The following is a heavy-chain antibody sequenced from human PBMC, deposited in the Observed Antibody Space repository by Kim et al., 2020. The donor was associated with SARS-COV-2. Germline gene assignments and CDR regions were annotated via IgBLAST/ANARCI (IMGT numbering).Heavy chain of an antibody. J-gene: IGHJ6*02. CDR1: GFTFSSYS. D-gene: IGHD1-26*01. Sequence: GGSLRLSCAASGFTFSSYSMNWVRQAPGKGLEWVSSISSSSSYIYYADSVKGRFTISRDNAKNSLYLQMNSLRAEDTAVYYCARDRGWEPHYYYYYYGMDVWGQGTTVTVSS. CDR3: ARDRGWEPHYYYYYYGMDV. CDR2: ISSSSSYI. V-gene: IGHV3-21*01.